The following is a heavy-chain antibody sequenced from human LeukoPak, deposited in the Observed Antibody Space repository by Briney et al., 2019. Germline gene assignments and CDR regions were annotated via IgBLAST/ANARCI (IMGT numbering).Heavy chain of an antibody. CDR2: IYYSGST. D-gene: IGHD6-6*01. CDR1: GGSISSSSYY. Sequence: SETLSLTCTVSGGSISSSSYYWGWIRQPPGKGLVWIGSIYYSGSTYYNPSLKSRVTISVDTSKNQFSLKLSSVTAADTAVYYCARAFSRSSPNDYWGQGTLVTVSS. V-gene: IGHV4-39*07. J-gene: IGHJ4*02. CDR3: ARAFSRSSPNDY.